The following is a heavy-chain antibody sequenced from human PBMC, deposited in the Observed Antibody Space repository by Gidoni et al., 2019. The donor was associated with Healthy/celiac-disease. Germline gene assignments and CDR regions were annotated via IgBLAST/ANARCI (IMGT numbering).Heavy chain of an antibody. CDR3: ARDPMVRGVNTLHY. Sequence: EVQLVDSGVGLVQPGGSLRLSCAASGFTFRSYSMNWGRHAPGKGLEWVSYISSSSSTIYYADSGKGRFTISRDNAKNSLYLQMNSLRAEETAVDYCARDPMVRGVNTLHYWGQGTLVTVSS. V-gene: IGHV3-48*01. D-gene: IGHD3-10*01. J-gene: IGHJ4*02. CDR1: GFTFRSYS. CDR2: ISSSSSTI.